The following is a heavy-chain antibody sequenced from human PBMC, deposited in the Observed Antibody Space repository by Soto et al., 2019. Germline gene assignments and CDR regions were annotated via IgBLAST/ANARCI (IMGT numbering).Heavy chain of an antibody. CDR2: ISAYNGNT. V-gene: IGHV1-18*01. Sequence: QVQLVQSGAEVKKPGASVKVSCKASGYTFTSYGISWVRQAPGQGLEWMGWISAYNGNTNYAQKLQGRVTMTTDTSTSTAYMELRSLRSDDTAVYYCARDITPAEYSSSWYLYYYYGMDVWGQGTTVTVSS. CDR1: GYTFTSYG. J-gene: IGHJ6*02. D-gene: IGHD6-13*01. CDR3: ARDITPAEYSSSWYLYYYYGMDV.